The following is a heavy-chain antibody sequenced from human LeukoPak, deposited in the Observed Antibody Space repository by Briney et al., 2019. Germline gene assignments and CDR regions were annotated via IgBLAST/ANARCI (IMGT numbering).Heavy chain of an antibody. V-gene: IGHV4-59*01. J-gene: IGHJ4*02. CDR1: GGSISNYY. Sequence: SETLSLTCTVSGGSISNYYWTWIRHPPGKGLEWIGYIYHSGSTNYNPSLKSRVTISVDTSKNQFSLKLNSVTAADTAVYYCARGDYYFDYWGQGTLVTVSS. D-gene: IGHD3-10*01. CDR3: ARGDYYFDY. CDR2: IYHSGST.